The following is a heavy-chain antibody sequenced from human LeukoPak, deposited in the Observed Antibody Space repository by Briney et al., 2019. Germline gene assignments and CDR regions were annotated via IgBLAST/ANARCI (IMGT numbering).Heavy chain of an antibody. CDR2: FDPEDGET. J-gene: IGHJ4*02. CDR1: GYTLTELS. V-gene: IGHV1-24*01. CDR3: AIRDYYDSSGYRWYFDY. Sequence: ASVKVSCKVSGYTLTELSMHWVRQAPGKGLEWMGGFDPEDGETIYALKFQGRVTMTEDTSTDTAYMELSSLRSEDTAVYYCAIRDYYDSSGYRWYFDYWGQGTLVTVSS. D-gene: IGHD3-22*01.